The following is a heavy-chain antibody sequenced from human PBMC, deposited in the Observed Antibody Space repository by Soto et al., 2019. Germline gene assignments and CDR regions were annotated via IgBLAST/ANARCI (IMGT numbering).Heavy chain of an antibody. Sequence: QVQLVKSGAAVKTPGSSVKVSCTASGDTFNFYTLSWVRQAPGQGLEWMGMIIPMLGMSHYAQKFQGRVTMIADKSTRTVYMVLSGLRSEDTALYYCATNYGSGSTHFDNWCQGTLVTVSS. D-gene: IGHD3-10*01. J-gene: IGHJ4*02. CDR1: GDTFNFYT. CDR3: ATNYGSGSTHFDN. V-gene: IGHV1-69*02. CDR2: IIPMLGMS.